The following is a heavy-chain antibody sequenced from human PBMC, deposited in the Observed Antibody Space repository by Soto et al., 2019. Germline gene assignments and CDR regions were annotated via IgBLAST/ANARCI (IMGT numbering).Heavy chain of an antibody. Sequence: QVQLVQSGAEVKKPESSVKVSCKAPGGTFSTYAISWVRQAPGQGVEWMGVIIPMFGTANYAQRFQDRVTITADESTNTVYMELSSLRSEDTAVYFCASGIQLWLRRINNGYSGWGQGTLVTVSS. CDR1: GGTFSTYA. CDR3: ASGIQLWLRRINNGYSG. CDR2: IIPMFGTA. D-gene: IGHD5-18*01. V-gene: IGHV1-69*12. J-gene: IGHJ4*02.